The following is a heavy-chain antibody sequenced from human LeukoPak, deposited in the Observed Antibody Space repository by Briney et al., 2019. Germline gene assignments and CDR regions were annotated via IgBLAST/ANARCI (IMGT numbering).Heavy chain of an antibody. Sequence: PGGSLRLSCAAPGFTFSTYVMSWVRQAPRKGLEWVSAISGSDGSTYYADSVKGRFTISRDNSKNALYLQLNSLRVDDTAVYYCATPVTKGYWGQGTLVTVSS. CDR3: ATPVTKGY. CDR1: GFTFSTYV. V-gene: IGHV3-23*01. D-gene: IGHD4-17*01. J-gene: IGHJ4*02. CDR2: ISGSDGST.